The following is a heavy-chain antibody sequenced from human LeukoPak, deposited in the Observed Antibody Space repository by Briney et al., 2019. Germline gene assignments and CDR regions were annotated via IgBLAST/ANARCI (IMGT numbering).Heavy chain of an antibody. CDR3: ARQGYDILTGYIDAFDI. CDR1: GGSISSYY. J-gene: IGHJ3*02. CDR2: ISYSGST. Sequence: SETLSLTCTVSGGSISSYYWSWIRHPPGKGLEWIVYISYSGSTNYNPSLKSRVTISIDTSKNQFSLKLRSVTAADTAIYYCARQGYDILTGYIDAFDIWGQGTMVTVSS. V-gene: IGHV4-59*08. D-gene: IGHD3-9*01.